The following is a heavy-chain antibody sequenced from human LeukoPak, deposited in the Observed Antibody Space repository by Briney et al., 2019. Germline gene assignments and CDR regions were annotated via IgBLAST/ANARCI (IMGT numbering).Heavy chain of an antibody. J-gene: IGHJ4*02. D-gene: IGHD4-17*01. Sequence: PGGSLRLSCAASDFDFSSHAMTWVRQAPGKGLEWVSAISISGTKTYYGDSVKGRFIIPRDNSKNTLYLQMNSLRVEDTAVYYCANEIRPNDYWGQGTLVTVSS. CDR1: DFDFSSHA. CDR3: ANEIRPNDY. CDR2: ISISGTKT. V-gene: IGHV3-23*01.